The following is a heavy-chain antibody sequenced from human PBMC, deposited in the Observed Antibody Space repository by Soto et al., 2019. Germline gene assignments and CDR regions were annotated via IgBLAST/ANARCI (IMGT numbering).Heavy chain of an antibody. CDR2: INPNSGGT. Sequence: ASVKVSCKASGYTFTGYYMHWVRQAPGQGLEWMGWINPNSGGTNYAQKFQGWVTMTRDTSISTAYMELSRLRSDDTAVDYCGRGPRGYGDYVSDYWGQGTLVTVSS. D-gene: IGHD4-17*01. CDR1: GYTFTGYY. J-gene: IGHJ4*02. V-gene: IGHV1-2*04. CDR3: GRGPRGYGDYVSDY.